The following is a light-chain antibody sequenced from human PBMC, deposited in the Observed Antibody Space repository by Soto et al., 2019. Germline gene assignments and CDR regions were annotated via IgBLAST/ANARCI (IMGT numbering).Light chain of an antibody. CDR3: MQGRHLAWT. V-gene: IGKV2-30*01. CDR2: EVS. Sequence: DVVVTQSPLSLPVTLGQSASISCRSSQSLENSDGKTYLSWFKQRPGQSPRRLISEVSKRDSGVPDRFRGSGLGTDFTLHISSVEAEDVGVYYCMQGRHLAWTFGQGTRVEIK. J-gene: IGKJ1*01. CDR1: QSLENSDGKTY.